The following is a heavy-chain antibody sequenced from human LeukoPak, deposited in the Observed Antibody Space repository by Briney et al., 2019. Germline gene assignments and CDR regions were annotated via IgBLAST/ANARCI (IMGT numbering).Heavy chain of an antibody. J-gene: IGHJ4*02. CDR3: ARNPQWQLLYYFDY. CDR1: GFTFSSYS. CDR2: ISSSSSYI. V-gene: IGHV3-21*01. D-gene: IGHD3-22*01. Sequence: GGTLRLSCAASGFTFSSYSMNWVRQAPGKGLEWVSSISSSSSYIYYADSVKGRFTISRDNAKNSLYLQMNSLRAEDTAVYYCARNPQWQLLYYFDYWGQGTLVTVSS.